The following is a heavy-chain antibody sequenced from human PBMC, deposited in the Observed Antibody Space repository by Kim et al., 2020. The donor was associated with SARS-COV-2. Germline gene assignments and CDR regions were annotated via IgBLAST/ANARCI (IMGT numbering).Heavy chain of an antibody. D-gene: IGHD3-3*01. J-gene: IGHJ6*03. CDR3: ARRITILDRRYSYHYMDV. V-gene: IGHV4-4*09. CDR1: GASTSSYY. CDR2: IDHSGTT. Sequence: SETLSLTCTVSGASTSSYYWTWIRQPPGKGLEWIGYIDHSGTTTYNTSLTSRVTISVDRSKNQFSLRLSSVTAADTAVYYCARRITILDRRYSYHYMDV.